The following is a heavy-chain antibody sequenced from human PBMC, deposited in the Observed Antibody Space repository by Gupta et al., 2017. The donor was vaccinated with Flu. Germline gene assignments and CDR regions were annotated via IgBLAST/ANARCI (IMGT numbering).Heavy chain of an antibody. CDR3: ARDRSYDGWYFDF. J-gene: IGHJ4*02. CDR1: GTSISTYY. V-gene: IGHV4-4*07. CDR2: IHTSGYT. Sequence: QVQLQESGPGLVKPSETLSLTCTVSGTSISTYYLSWIRQPAGKRLEWIGRIHTSGYTNYKPSLKSQLTMSVDTSKNQCSLKLSCVTAADTAVYYCARDRSYDGWYFDFWGQGNLVTVS. D-gene: IGHD3-10*01.